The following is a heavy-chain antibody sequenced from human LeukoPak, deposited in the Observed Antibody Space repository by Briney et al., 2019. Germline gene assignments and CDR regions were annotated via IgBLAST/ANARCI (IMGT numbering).Heavy chain of an antibody. CDR1: GGSISSSSYY. CDR2: IYYTGST. V-gene: IGHV4-39*01. Sequence: SETLSLTCTVSGGSISSSSYYWGWIRQPPGKGLEWIGSIYYTGSTHYNPSLKSRVSISVDTSKNQFSLKLSSVTAADTAVYYCASSGHDTYYDFWSGYYGAYYYGMDVWGQGTTVTVSS. D-gene: IGHD3-3*01. CDR3: ASSGHDTYYDFWSGYYGAYYYGMDV. J-gene: IGHJ6*02.